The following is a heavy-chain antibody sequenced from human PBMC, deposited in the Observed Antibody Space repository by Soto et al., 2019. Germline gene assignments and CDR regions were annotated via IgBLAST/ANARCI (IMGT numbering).Heavy chain of an antibody. V-gene: IGHV3-23*01. Sequence: EVQLLESGGGLVQPGGSLRLSCAASGFTFSTYAMSWVRQTPGKGLEWVSAISGSRSSTYYADSVKGRFTISRDNSKKTLFMQMSSLRAEDTAVYYCAKDGYDSSGDIYYFEYWGQGTLVTVSS. CDR3: AKDGYDSSGDIYYFEY. J-gene: IGHJ4*02. CDR2: ISGSRSST. CDR1: GFTFSTYA. D-gene: IGHD3-22*01.